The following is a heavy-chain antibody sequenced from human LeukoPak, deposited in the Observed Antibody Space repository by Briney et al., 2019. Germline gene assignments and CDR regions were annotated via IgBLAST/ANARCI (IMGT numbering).Heavy chain of an antibody. V-gene: IGHV3-30*04. J-gene: IGHJ4*02. Sequence: GRSLRLSCAASGFTFSSYVMHWVRQAPGKGLEWVAVISNDGSDKYYADSVKGRFTISRDNSKNTLYLQMNSLRAEDTALYYCARDGGYSRGWTYGAGDYWGQGTLVTVSS. D-gene: IGHD6-19*01. CDR2: ISNDGSDK. CDR1: GFTFSSYV. CDR3: ARDGGYSRGWTYGAGDY.